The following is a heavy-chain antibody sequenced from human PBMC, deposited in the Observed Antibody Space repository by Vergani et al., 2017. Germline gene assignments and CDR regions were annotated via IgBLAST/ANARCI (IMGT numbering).Heavy chain of an antibody. CDR2: VSTGTKSQ. J-gene: IGHJ3*01. D-gene: IGHD2-2*01. CDR3: AREYSSTSGRAFDF. Sequence: QPVESGGGWVQPGGSLRLSCVVSGFDFSSYIMNWVRQAPGKGLEWVSFVSTGTKSQSYAESVKGRFTISRDSAKNSLYLQMDSLRADDTAVYYCAREYSSTSGRAFDFWGQGTKVTVSS. V-gene: IGHV3-48*01. CDR1: GFDFSSYI.